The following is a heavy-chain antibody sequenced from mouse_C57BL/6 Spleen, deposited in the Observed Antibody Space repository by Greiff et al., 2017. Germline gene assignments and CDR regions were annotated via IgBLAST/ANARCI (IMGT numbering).Heavy chain of an antibody. V-gene: IGHV1-82*01. CDR1: GYAFSSSW. J-gene: IGHJ4*01. CDR2: IYPGDGDT. D-gene: IGHD4-1*01. Sequence: VQLQQSGPELVKPGASVKISCKASGYAFSSSWMNWVKQRPGKGLEWIGRIYPGDGDTNYNGKFKGKATLTADKSSSTAYMQLSSLTSEDSAVYFCASELDLYAMDYWGQGTSVTVSS. CDR3: ASELDLYAMDY.